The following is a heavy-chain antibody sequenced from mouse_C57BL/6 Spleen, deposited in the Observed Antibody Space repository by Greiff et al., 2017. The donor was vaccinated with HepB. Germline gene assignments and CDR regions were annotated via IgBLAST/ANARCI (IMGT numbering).Heavy chain of an antibody. CDR2: IDPSDSYT. J-gene: IGHJ2*01. V-gene: IGHV1-50*01. CDR3: ARRVNGY. Sequence: QVQLQQPGAELVKPGASVKLSCKASGYTFTSYWMQWVKQRPGQGLEWIGEIDPSDSYTNYNQKFKGKATLTVDTSSSTAYMQLSSLTSEDSAVYYCARRVNGYWGQGTTLTVSS. CDR1: GYTFTSYW.